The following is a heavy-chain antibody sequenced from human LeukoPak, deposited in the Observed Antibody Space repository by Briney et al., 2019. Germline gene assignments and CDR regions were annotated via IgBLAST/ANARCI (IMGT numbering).Heavy chain of an antibody. CDR1: GGTFSSYA. Sequence: ASVKVSCKASGGTFSSYAISWVRQAPGQGLEWMGGIIPIFGTANYAQKFQGRVTITADESTSTAYMELSSLRSEDTAVYYCARGAKAAADAFDIWGQGTMVTVSS. J-gene: IGHJ3*02. D-gene: IGHD6-13*01. CDR2: IIPIFGTA. V-gene: IGHV1-69*13. CDR3: ARGAKAAADAFDI.